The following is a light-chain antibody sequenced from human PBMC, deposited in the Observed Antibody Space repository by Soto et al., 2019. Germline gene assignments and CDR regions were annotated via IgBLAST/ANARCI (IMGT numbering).Light chain of an antibody. J-gene: IGKJ1*01. Sequence: DIQMTQSPSTLSASVGDRVTITCRASQSIRTWLAWYQQKPGKAPNLLIYKASSSKNGVPSRFSGSGSETEFTLTISSLQPDDFATYYCQQYHTYWTFGQGTKVEIK. CDR1: QSIRTW. V-gene: IGKV1-5*03. CDR3: QQYHTYWT. CDR2: KAS.